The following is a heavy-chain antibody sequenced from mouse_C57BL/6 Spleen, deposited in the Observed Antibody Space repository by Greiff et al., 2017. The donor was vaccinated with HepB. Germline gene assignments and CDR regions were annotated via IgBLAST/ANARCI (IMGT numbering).Heavy chain of an antibody. V-gene: IGHV1-19*01. CDR2: INPYNGGT. CDR3: ARLLSPFDY. Sequence: EVQLQQSGPVLVKPGASVKMSCKASGYTFTDYYMNWVKQSHGKSLEWIGVINPYNGGTSYNQKFKGKATLTVDKSSSTAYMELNSLTSEDSAVYYCARLLSPFDYWGQGTTLTVSS. CDR1: GYTFTDYY. J-gene: IGHJ2*01.